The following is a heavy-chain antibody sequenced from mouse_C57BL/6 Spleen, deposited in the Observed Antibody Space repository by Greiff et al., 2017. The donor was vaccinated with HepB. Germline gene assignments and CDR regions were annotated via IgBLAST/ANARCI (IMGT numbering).Heavy chain of an antibody. J-gene: IGHJ4*01. CDR3: AREGYYYGSSYYYAIDY. D-gene: IGHD1-1*01. CDR1: GFTFSSYG. Sequence: EVQGVESGGDLVKPGGSLKLSCAASGFTFSSYGMSWVRQTPDKRLEWVATISSGGSYTYYPDSVKGRFTISRDKAKNTLYMKMSSLKSEDTAMYYCAREGYYYGSSYYYAIDYWGQGTSVTVSS. CDR2: ISSGGSYT. V-gene: IGHV5-6*01.